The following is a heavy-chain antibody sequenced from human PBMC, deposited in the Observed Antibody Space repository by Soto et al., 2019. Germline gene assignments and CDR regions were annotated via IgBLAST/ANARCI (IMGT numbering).Heavy chain of an antibody. Sequence: PGGSLRLSCAASEFTFSNYAMSWVRQAPGKGLEWVSAISYGGGATYYADSVKGRFTISRDNSKNTLYLQMNSLRAEDTAVYYCAREKYYYDSHTGGWFEPWGQGTLVTVSS. CDR2: ISYGGGAT. CDR1: EFTFSNYA. D-gene: IGHD3-22*01. CDR3: AREKYYYDSHTGGWFEP. J-gene: IGHJ5*02. V-gene: IGHV3-23*01.